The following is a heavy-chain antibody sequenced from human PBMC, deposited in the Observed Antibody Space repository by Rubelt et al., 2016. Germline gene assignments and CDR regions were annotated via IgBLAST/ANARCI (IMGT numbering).Heavy chain of an antibody. CDR1: GFTVSFNY. CDR2: IKSKYDGGTI. CDR3: ATDARWGH. V-gene: IGHV3-15*01. Sequence: VHLAESGGGLVQPGGSLRLSCTASGFTVSFNYMSWVRQAPGKGLQWVGRIKSKYDGGTIDFAEPVKGRFTISRDDSKNMLSLQMNSLKTEDTAIYYCATDARWGHWGQGTLVTVSS. J-gene: IGHJ4*02. D-gene: IGHD7-27*01.